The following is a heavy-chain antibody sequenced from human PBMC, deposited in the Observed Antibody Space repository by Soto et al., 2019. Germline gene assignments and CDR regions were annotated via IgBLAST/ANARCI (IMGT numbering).Heavy chain of an antibody. J-gene: IGHJ5*02. CDR2: IYHSGST. Sequence: SETLSLTCAVSGYSISSGYYWGWIRQPPGKGLEWIGSIYHSGSTYYNPSLKSRVTISVDTSKNQFSLKLSSVTAADTAVYYCARDPEPNNWFDPWGQGTLVTVSS. CDR3: ARDPEPNNWFDP. V-gene: IGHV4-38-2*01. CDR1: GYSISSGYY.